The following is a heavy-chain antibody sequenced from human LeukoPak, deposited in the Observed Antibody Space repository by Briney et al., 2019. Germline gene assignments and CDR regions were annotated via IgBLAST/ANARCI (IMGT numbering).Heavy chain of an antibody. CDR3: AKDISSSSGCLDY. D-gene: IGHD6-19*01. CDR1: GFTFDDYA. J-gene: IGHJ4*02. Sequence: GRSLRLSCAASGFTFDDYAMHWVRQAPGKGLEWVSGISWNSGSIGYADSVKGRFTISRDNAKNSLYLQMNSLRAEDTALYYCAKDISSSSGCLDYWGQGTLVTVSS. V-gene: IGHV3-9*01. CDR2: ISWNSGSI.